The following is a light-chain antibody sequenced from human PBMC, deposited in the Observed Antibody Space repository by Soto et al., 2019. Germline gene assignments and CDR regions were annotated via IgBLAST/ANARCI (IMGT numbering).Light chain of an antibody. J-gene: IGKJ4*01. CDR2: EAS. Sequence: EIVMTQSPATLSVSPGERATLSCRASQSVNSNLAWYHQRPGQAPRLLIYEASTRATGIPARFSGSGSGTEFTLTISSLQSEDFAVYYCQQYNKWPGTFGGGTKVDIK. CDR3: QQYNKWPGT. CDR1: QSVNSN. V-gene: IGKV3-15*01.